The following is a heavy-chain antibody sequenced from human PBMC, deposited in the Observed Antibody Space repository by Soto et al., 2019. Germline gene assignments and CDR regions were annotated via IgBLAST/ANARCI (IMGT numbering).Heavy chain of an antibody. Sequence: PSQTLSLTCAISGDSVSSDSAAWTCIRQSPSRGLEWLGRTYYRSKWYTDYAVSVKGRITINPDTSKNQFSLQLNSVTPEDTAVYYSARKGIAAVEVWGQGALVTV. J-gene: IGHJ3*01. CDR3: ARKGIAAVEV. V-gene: IGHV6-1*01. D-gene: IGHD6-13*01. CDR1: GDSVSSDSAA. CDR2: TYYRSKWYT.